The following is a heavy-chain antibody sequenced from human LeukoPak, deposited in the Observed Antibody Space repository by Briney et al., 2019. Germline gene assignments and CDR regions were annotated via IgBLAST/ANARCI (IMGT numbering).Heavy chain of an antibody. V-gene: IGHV3-53*01. CDR2: IYSGGST. D-gene: IGHD3-22*01. CDR3: AREMPYDSSGYNWFDP. Sequence: GGSLRLSCAASGFTVSSNYMSWVRQPPGKGLEWVSVIYSGGSTYYADSVKGRFTISRDNSKNTLYFQMNSLRAEDTAVYYCAREMPYDSSGYNWFDPWGQGTLVTVSS. J-gene: IGHJ5*02. CDR1: GFTVSSNY.